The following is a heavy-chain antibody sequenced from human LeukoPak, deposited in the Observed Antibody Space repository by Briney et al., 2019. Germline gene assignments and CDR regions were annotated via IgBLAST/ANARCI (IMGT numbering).Heavy chain of an antibody. CDR2: ISAYNGNT. CDR1: GYTFTSFG. D-gene: IGHD5-24*01. V-gene: IGHV1-18*01. Sequence: ASVRVSCKGSGYTFTSFGISWVRQAPGQGLEWMGWISAYNGNTNYAEKFQGRVTMTTVTSTSTAYMELRSLRSDDTAVYYCARERTADGYKPEDYWSQGTLVTVSS. J-gene: IGHJ4*02. CDR3: ARERTADGYKPEDY.